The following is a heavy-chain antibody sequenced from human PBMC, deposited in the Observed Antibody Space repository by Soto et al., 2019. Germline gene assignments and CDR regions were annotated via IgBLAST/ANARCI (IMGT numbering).Heavy chain of an antibody. J-gene: IGHJ1*01. CDR3: AREENCSDGVCYSEYFQR. Sequence: QVQLVQSGAEVKKPGASVKVSCKASGYIFTAYSMHWVRQAPGQGLELMGVVNPSGGSTNYAQKFRCRITMTRDTSTSTVYMDLSSLTSEDTAVYYCAREENCSDGVCYSEYFQRWGQGTLVTVSS. CDR2: VNPSGGST. CDR1: GYIFTAYS. V-gene: IGHV1-46*01. D-gene: IGHD2-15*01.